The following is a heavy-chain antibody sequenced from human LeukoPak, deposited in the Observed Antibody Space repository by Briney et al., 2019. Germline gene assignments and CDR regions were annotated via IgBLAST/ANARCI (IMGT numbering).Heavy chain of an antibody. Sequence: SETLSLTCTVSGGSISSYYWSWIRQPPGKGLEWIGYIYYSGSTNYNPSLKSRVTISVDTSKNQFSLKLSSVTAADTAVYYCARGPFRDSSSWYYFDYWGQGTLVTVSS. D-gene: IGHD6-13*01. CDR2: IYYSGST. V-gene: IGHV4-59*01. CDR1: GGSISSYY. J-gene: IGHJ4*02. CDR3: ARGPFRDSSSWYYFDY.